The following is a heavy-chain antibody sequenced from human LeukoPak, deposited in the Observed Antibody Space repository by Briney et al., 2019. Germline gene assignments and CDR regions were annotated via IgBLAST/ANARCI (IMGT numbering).Heavy chain of an antibody. V-gene: IGHV3-30*03. CDR2: ISSDGRDK. CDR3: ARDLRRIADYYFDY. CDR1: GFTFSGYA. Sequence: PGGSLRLSCAASGFTFSGYAIHWVRQAPGKGLEWVAVISSDGRDKHHADSVKGRFTISRDNSMNTLYLQTNSLRAEDTAVYYCARDLRRIADYYFDYWGQGTLVTVSS. J-gene: IGHJ4*02. D-gene: IGHD6-13*01.